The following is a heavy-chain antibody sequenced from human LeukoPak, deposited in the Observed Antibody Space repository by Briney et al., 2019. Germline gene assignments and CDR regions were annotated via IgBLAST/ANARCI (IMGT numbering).Heavy chain of an antibody. J-gene: IGHJ3*02. CDR1: GFTFDDYA. Sequence: PGGSLRLSCAASGFTFDDYAMNWVRQAPGKGLEWVSGISWNSVSIGYADSVKGRFTISRDNAKNSLYLQMNSLRAEDMALYYCARSYSSTWKFAFDIWGRGTMVTVSS. CDR3: ARSYSSTWKFAFDI. D-gene: IGHD6-13*01. CDR2: ISWNSVSI. V-gene: IGHV3-9*03.